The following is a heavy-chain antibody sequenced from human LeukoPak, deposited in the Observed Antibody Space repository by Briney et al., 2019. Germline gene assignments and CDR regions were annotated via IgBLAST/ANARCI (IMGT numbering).Heavy chain of an antibody. CDR2: IIPIFGIA. Sequence: ASVKVSCKASGGTFSSSAISWVRQAPGQGLEWMGRIIPIFGIAEYAQKFQGRVTTTADKSTSTAYMELSSLRADDTAVYYCARDGSFGAFDMWGQGTMVTVSS. J-gene: IGHJ3*02. D-gene: IGHD3-16*01. CDR3: ARDGSFGAFDM. V-gene: IGHV1-69*04. CDR1: GGTFSSSA.